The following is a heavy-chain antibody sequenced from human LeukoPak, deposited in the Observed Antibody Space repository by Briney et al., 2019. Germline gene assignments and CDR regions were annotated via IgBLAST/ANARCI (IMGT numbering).Heavy chain of an antibody. D-gene: IGHD6-19*01. CDR1: GFTFSSYS. CDR3: ARDVIAVAGTGD. CDR2: ISSSSSYI. Sequence: GGSLRLSCAASGFTFSSYSMNWVRQAPGKGLEWVSSISSSSSYIYYADSVKGRFTISRDNAKNSLYLQMNSLRAEDTAVYYCARDVIAVAGTGDWGQGTLATVSS. V-gene: IGHV3-21*01. J-gene: IGHJ4*02.